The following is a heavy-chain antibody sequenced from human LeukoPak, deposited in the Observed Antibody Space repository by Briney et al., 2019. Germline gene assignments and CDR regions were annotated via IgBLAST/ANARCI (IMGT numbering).Heavy chain of an antibody. V-gene: IGHV3-21*01. D-gene: IGHD6-13*01. CDR1: GFTFYTYS. Sequence: GGSLRLSCAASGFTFYTYSMNWVRQAPGKGLEWVSSISSSSSYIYYADSVKGRFTISRDNAKNSLYLQMNSLRAEDTAVYYCARDVGPAAAGTIYGMDVWGQGTTVTVSS. CDR3: ARDVGPAAAGTIYGMDV. J-gene: IGHJ6*02. CDR2: ISSSSSYI.